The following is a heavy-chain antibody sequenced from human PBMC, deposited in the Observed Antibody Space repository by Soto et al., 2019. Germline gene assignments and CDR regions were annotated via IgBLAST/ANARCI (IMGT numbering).Heavy chain of an antibody. CDR2: ISYDGSNK. CDR3: ATQTTDRYGMDV. V-gene: IGHV3-30*03. J-gene: IGHJ6*02. CDR1: GFTFSSYG. Sequence: QVQLVESGGGVVQPGRSLRLSCAASGFTFSSYGMHWVRQAPGKGLEWVAVISYDGSNKYYADSVKGRFTISRDNSKNTLYLQMNSLRAEDTAVYYCATQTTDRYGMDVWGQGTTVTVSS. D-gene: IGHD4-17*01.